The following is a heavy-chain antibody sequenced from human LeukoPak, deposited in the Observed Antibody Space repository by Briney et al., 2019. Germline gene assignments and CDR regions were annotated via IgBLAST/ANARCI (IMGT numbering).Heavy chain of an antibody. CDR1: GFTFSTYW. CDR3: ARALGDI. J-gene: IGHJ4*02. V-gene: IGHV3-74*01. Sequence: GGSLRLSCAASGFTFSTYWMHWVRQAPEKGLVWVSRINGDGSSTSYGDSVKGRFTISRDNAKNTLYLQMNGLRVEDTAVYYCARALGDIRGQGTLVTVSS. CDR2: INGDGSST.